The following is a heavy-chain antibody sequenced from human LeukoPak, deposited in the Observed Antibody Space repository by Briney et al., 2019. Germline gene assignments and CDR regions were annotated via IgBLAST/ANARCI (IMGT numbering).Heavy chain of an antibody. V-gene: IGHV1-69*13. CDR2: IIPIFGTA. J-gene: IGHJ6*03. D-gene: IGHD3-10*01. CDR1: GGTFSSYA. CDR3: AKSTRNSGYXXDV. Sequence: ASVKVSCKASGGTFSSYAISWVRQAPGQGLEWMGGIIPIFGTANYAQKFQGRVTITADESTSTAYMELSSLRSEDTAVDYCAKSTRNSGYXXDVXXXGTXVTISS.